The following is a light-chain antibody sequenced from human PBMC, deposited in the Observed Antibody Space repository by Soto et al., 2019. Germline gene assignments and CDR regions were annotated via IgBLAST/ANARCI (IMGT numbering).Light chain of an antibody. CDR1: QSISSY. J-gene: IGKJ1*01. Sequence: DIQMTQSPSSLSASVGDRVTITCRASQSISSYLNWYQQKPGRPPKLLIYAASTLPPGVPSRFSGRRSGTDFTLNINSLQPEDIATYYCQRYNNGRTFGQGTKVDIK. CDR3: QRYNNGRT. CDR2: AAS. V-gene: IGKV1-27*01.